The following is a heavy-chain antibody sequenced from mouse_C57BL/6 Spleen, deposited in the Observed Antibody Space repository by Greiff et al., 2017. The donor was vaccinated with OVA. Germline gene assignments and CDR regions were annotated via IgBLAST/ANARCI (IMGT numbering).Heavy chain of an antibody. D-gene: IGHD1-1*01. V-gene: IGHV1-5*01. J-gene: IGHJ2*01. Sequence: VQLQQSGTVLARPGASVKMSCKTSGYTFTSYWMHWVTQRPGQSLEWIGAIYPGNSDTSYNQKFKGKAKRTAVTSASTAYMELSSLTNEDSAVYYCTRSGANYYGSSFDYWGQGTTLTVSS. CDR2: IYPGNSDT. CDR1: GYTFTSYW. CDR3: TRSGANYYGSSFDY.